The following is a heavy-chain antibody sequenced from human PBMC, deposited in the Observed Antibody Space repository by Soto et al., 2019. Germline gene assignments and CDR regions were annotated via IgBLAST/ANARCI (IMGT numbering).Heavy chain of an antibody. CDR1: GIAFPSYA. D-gene: IGHD3-9*01. V-gene: IGHV3-23*01. CDR3: AKLLYYDILTGYDAFDI. Sequence: QPGGSLRLSCVASGIAFPSYAMGWVRQAPGKGLEWVSAIGGDASKTYYADSVKGRFSISRDNSKSTVHLQMNSLRAEDTAVYFCAKLLYYDILTGYDAFDIWGQGTMVTVSS. CDR2: IGGDASKT. J-gene: IGHJ3*02.